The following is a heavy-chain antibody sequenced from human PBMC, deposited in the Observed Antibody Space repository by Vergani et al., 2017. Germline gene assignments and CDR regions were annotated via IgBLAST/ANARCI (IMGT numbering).Heavy chain of an antibody. CDR1: GFTFSSYG. V-gene: IGHV3-30*18. Sequence: QVQLVESGGGVVQPGRSLRLSCAASGFTFSSYGMHWVRQAPGKGLEWVAVISYDGSNKYYADSVKGRFTISRDNSKNTLYLQMNSLRAEDTAVYYCANLRGYLVMSAFDIWGQGTMVTVSS. J-gene: IGHJ3*02. CDR3: ANLRGYLVMSAFDI. D-gene: IGHD2-21*01. CDR2: ISYDGSNK.